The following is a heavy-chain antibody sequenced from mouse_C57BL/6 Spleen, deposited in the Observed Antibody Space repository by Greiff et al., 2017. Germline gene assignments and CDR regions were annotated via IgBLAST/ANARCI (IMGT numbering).Heavy chain of an antibody. CDR2: ISDGGSYT. CDR1: GFTFSSSA. J-gene: IGHJ3*01. CDR3: ARGFYDGYYVFAY. D-gene: IGHD2-3*01. Sequence: EVQLVESGGGLVKPGGSLKLSCAASGFTFSSSAMSWVRQTPEKRLEWVATISDGGSYTYYPDNVKGRFTISRDNAKNNLYLQMSHLKSEDTAMYYCARGFYDGYYVFAYWGQGTLVTVSA. V-gene: IGHV5-4*01.